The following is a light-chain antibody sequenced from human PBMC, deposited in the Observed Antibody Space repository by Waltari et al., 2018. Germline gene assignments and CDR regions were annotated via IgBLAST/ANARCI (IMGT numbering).Light chain of an antibody. CDR3: QQRLNWPPVT. CDR1: QSVDRY. V-gene: IGKV3-11*01. J-gene: IGKJ5*01. CDR2: DTF. Sequence: EVVLTQSPATLSLSPGERATLSCRASQSVDRYLAWYQQKPGKAPRLLIYDTFFRATGIPARFGGSGSGTDCTLTISSLESEDFAVYYCQQRLNWPPVTFGQGTRLEI.